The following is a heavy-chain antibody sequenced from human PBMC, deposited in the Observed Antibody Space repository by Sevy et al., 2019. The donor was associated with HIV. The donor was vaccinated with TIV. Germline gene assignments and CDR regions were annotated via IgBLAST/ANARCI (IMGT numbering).Heavy chain of an antibody. CDR3: ARDPGMVRGATFDY. D-gene: IGHD3-10*01. CDR2: ISGYNGNT. V-gene: IGHV1-18*04. J-gene: IGHJ4*02. Sequence: ASVKVSCKASGYTFTSYGISWVRQAPGQGLEWMGWISGYNGNTNYAQKLQGRIIMTTDTSTSTVYMELRTLGSDDTAVYYCARDPGMVRGATFDYWGQGTLVTVSS. CDR1: GYTFTSYG.